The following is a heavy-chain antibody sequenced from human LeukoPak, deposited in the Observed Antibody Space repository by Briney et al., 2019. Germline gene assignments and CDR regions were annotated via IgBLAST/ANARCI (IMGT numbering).Heavy chain of an antibody. CDR1: GFTFSSYS. J-gene: IGHJ4*02. D-gene: IGHD3-10*01. Sequence: PGGSLRLSCAASGFTFSSYSRNWVRQAPGKGLEWVSSISSSSSYIYYADSVKGRFTISRDNAKNSLYLQMNSLRAEDTAVYYCARGRGGFAVDYWGQGTLVTVPS. CDR2: ISSSSSYI. V-gene: IGHV3-21*01. CDR3: ARGRGGFAVDY.